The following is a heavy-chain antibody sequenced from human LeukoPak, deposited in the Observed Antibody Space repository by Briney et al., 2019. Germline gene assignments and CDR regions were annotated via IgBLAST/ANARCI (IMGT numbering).Heavy chain of an antibody. Sequence: GGSLRLSCTASKFTFSNYGMQWVRQAPGKGLEWVAVVSSDGGTKYYADSVKGRFTISRDKSRNTMYLQMDSLRAADTAVYYSAKEYDSGGYGANFDHWGQGTLVTVSS. CDR1: KFTFSNYG. D-gene: IGHD3-10*01. V-gene: IGHV3-30*18. CDR2: VSSDGGTK. CDR3: AKEYDSGGYGANFDH. J-gene: IGHJ4*02.